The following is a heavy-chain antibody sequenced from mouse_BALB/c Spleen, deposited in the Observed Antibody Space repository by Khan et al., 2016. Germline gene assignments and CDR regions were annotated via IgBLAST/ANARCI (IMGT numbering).Heavy chain of an antibody. CDR3: ASTFWYFDV. J-gene: IGHJ1*01. CDR2: INPDSSKI. V-gene: IGHV4-1*02. CDR1: GFDFSRYW. Sequence: EVKLLESGGGLVQPGGSLKLSCAASGFDFSRYWMSWVRPAPGKGLEWIGEINPDSSKINYTPSLKDKFIISRDNAKNTLYLQMSKVRSEDTALYYCASTFWYFDVWGAGTTVTVSS.